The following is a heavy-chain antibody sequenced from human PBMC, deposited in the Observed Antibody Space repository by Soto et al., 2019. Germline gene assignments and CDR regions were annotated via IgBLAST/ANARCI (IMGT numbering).Heavy chain of an antibody. Sequence: EGQLLESGGGLVRPGGSLRLSCAASGFTFTGFGMHWVRQAPGKGLEWLAALSGIGDSKYYAESVKGRFTIYRDNSRDTLFLERDSLRVEDSAVYFCAKPIVRGWNYFQASAYDVWCQGTIVTVSS. CDR3: AKPIVRGWNYFQASAYDV. CDR2: LSGIGDSK. J-gene: IGHJ3*01. CDR1: GFTFTGFG. V-gene: IGHV3-23*01. D-gene: IGHD1-7*01.